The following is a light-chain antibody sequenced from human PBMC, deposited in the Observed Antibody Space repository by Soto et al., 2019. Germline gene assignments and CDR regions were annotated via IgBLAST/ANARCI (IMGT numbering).Light chain of an antibody. Sequence: QSALTQPASVSGSPGQSITISCTGTSSDVGGYNYVSWYQQHPGKAPKLMIYDVSNRPSGVSNRFSGSKSGNTASLTISGLQPEYESDYYCSSYTSSSTPYVFVPGTKVTVL. CDR3: SSYTSSSTPYV. CDR1: SSDVGGYNY. V-gene: IGLV2-14*01. CDR2: DVS. J-gene: IGLJ1*01.